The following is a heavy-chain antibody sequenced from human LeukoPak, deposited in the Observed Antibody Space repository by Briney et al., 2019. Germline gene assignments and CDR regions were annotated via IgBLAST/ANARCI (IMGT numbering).Heavy chain of an antibody. CDR3: ARAGRYCSSTSCPQGRWFDP. CDR2: IWYDGSNK. J-gene: IGHJ5*02. CDR1: GFTFSSYG. D-gene: IGHD2-2*01. V-gene: IGHV3-33*01. Sequence: GGSLRLSCAASGFTFSSYGMHWVRQAPGKGLEWVAVIWYDGSNKYYADSVKGRFTISRDNSKDTLYLQMNSLRAEDTAVYYCARAGRYCSSTSCPQGRWFDPWGQGTLVTVSS.